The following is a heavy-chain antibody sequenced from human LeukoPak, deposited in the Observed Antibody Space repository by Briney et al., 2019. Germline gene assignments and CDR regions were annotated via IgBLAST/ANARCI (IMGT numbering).Heavy chain of an antibody. CDR2: IWYDGSNK. V-gene: IGHV3-33*01. D-gene: IGHD3-3*01. Sequence: PGGSLRLSCAASGFTFSSYGMQWVRQAPGKGLEWVAVIWYDGSNKYYADSVKGRFTISRDNSKNTLYLQMNSLRAEDTAVYYCASSLRFLEWTIDYWGQGTLVTVSS. CDR3: ASSLRFLEWTIDY. CDR1: GFTFSSYG. J-gene: IGHJ4*02.